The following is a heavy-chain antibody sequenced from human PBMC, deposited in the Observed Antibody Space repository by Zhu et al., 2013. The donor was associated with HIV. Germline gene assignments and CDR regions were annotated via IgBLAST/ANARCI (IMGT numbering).Heavy chain of an antibody. Sequence: QVQLVQSGAEVKKPGASVKVSCKASGYTFSDYYMHWVRQAPGQGLEWVGWINPNTGGTNYAQKFQGWVTMTRDTSISTVYMELSRLTSDDTAVYYCAMTSRATGEFYYFYGMDVWGQGTTVTVSS. V-gene: IGHV1-2*04. CDR3: AMTSRATGEFYYFYGMDV. CDR1: GYTFSDYY. J-gene: IGHJ6*02. D-gene: IGHD7-27*01. CDR2: INPNTGGT.